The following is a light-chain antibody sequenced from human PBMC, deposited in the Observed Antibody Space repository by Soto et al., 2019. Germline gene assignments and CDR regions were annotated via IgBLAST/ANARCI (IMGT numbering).Light chain of an antibody. CDR1: SSNIGKNT. J-gene: IGLJ3*02. CDR3: AAWDDSLYGVV. CDR2: TDT. Sequence: QSVLTQPPSASGTPGQRVTISCSGSSSNIGKNTVNWYQQVPGTAPKLLIYTDTQRPSGVPDRFSGSKSGTSASLAISGLQSEDEADYYCAAWDDSLYGVVFGGGTKLTVL. V-gene: IGLV1-44*01.